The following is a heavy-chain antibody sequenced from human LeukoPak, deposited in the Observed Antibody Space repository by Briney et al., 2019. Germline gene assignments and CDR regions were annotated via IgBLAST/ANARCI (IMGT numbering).Heavy chain of an antibody. CDR3: ARMSIAAANDAFDI. D-gene: IGHD6-13*01. CDR2: IDWDDDK. Sequence: GSGPTLVNPTQTLTLTCTFSGFSLSTSGMCVSWIRQPPGKALEWLARIDWDDDKYYSTSLKTRLTISKDTSKNQVVLTMTNMDPVDTAMYYCARMSIAAANDAFDIWGQGTMVTVSS. V-gene: IGHV2-70*11. J-gene: IGHJ3*02. CDR1: GFSLSTSGMC.